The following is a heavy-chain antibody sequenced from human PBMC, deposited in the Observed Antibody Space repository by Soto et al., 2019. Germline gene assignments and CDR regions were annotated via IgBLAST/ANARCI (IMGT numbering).Heavy chain of an antibody. CDR2: ISGSGGST. Sequence: GGSLRLSCAASGFTFSSYAMSWVRQAPGKGLEWVSAISGSGGSTYYADSVKGRFTISRDNSKNTLYLQMNSLRAEDTAVYYCAKLTDGYRSGYPRGLNYFDYWGEGTMVTVYS. CDR1: GFTFSSYA. D-gene: IGHD2-15*01. CDR3: AKLTDGYRSGYPRGLNYFDY. V-gene: IGHV3-23*01. J-gene: IGHJ4*02.